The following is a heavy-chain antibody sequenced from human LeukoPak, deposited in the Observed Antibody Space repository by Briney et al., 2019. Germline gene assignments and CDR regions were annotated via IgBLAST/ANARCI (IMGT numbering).Heavy chain of an antibody. V-gene: IGHV1-46*01. J-gene: IGHJ6*03. CDR1: GYTFTNYH. D-gene: IGHD6-19*01. CDR3: ARGVRYSSGWYGYYYYMDV. CDR2: INPSGGST. Sequence: ASVKVSCKASGYTFTNYHMNWVRQAPGQGLEWMGIINPSGGSTTNAQKFQGRVIMTRDMSTSTVYMELSSLRSEDTAVYYCARGVRYSSGWYGYYYYMDVWGKGTTVTISS.